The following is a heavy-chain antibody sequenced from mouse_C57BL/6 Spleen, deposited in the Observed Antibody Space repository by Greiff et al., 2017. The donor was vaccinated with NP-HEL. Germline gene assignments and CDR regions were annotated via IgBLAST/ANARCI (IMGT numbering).Heavy chain of an antibody. CDR3: ARNYGSSNAMDY. D-gene: IGHD1-1*01. J-gene: IGHJ4*01. V-gene: IGHV1-61*01. CDR1: GYTFTSYW. CDR2: IYPSDSET. Sequence: QVQLKQPGAELVRPGSSVKLSCKASGYTFTSYWMDWVKQRPGQGLEWIGNIYPSDSETHYNQKFKDKATLTVDKSSSTAYMQLSSLTSEDSAVYYCARNYGSSNAMDYWGQGTSVTVSS.